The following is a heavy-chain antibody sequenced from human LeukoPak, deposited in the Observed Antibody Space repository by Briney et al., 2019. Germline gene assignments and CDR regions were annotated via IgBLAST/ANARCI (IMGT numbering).Heavy chain of an antibody. Sequence: GRSLRLSCAASGFTVSSYAMSWFRQAPGKGLEWVGFIRSKAYGGTTEYAASVKGRFTISRDDSKSIAYLQMNSLKTEDTAVYYCTRTLLAAGYFDYWGQGTLVTVSS. D-gene: IGHD6-25*01. CDR3: TRTLLAAGYFDY. CDR2: IRSKAYGGTT. J-gene: IGHJ4*02. V-gene: IGHV3-49*03. CDR1: GFTVSSYA.